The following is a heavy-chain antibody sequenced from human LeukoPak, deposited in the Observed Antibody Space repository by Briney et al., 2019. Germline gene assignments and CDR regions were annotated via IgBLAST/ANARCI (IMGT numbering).Heavy chain of an antibody. CDR2: IYYTGST. V-gene: IGHV4-59*08. J-gene: IGHJ5*02. CDR3: ARHGPYLGRLGWFDP. CDR1: SGSISSYY. Sequence: PSETPSLTCTVSSGSISSYYWSWIRQPPGKGLEWIGYIYYTGSTNYNPPLKSRVTISVDTSKNQFSLNLSSVTAADTAVYYCARHGPYLGRLGWFDPWGQGTLVTVSS. D-gene: IGHD1-26*01.